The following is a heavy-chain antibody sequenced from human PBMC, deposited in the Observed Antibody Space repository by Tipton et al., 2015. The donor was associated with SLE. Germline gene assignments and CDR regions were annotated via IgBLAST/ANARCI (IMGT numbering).Heavy chain of an antibody. Sequence: LVQSGAEVKKPGESLKISCKGSGYSFATYWIGWVRQMPGKGLEWMGIIYPGDSDTRYSPSFQAQVTISADKSISTAYLQWNSLKASDTAIYYCVKDDLNVYDFEHYFHYWGQRTLVSVSA. V-gene: IGHV5-51*03. CDR3: VKDDLNVYDFEHYFHY. D-gene: IGHD5/OR15-5a*01. J-gene: IGHJ4*02. CDR2: IYPGDSDT. CDR1: GYSFATYW.